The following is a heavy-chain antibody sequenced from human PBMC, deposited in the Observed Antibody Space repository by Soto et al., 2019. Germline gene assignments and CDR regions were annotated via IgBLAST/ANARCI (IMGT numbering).Heavy chain of an antibody. CDR2: ISYDGSNK. CDR1: GFTFSSYA. V-gene: IGHV3-30-3*01. CDR3: ARGRELPAHAFDY. J-gene: IGHJ4*02. Sequence: QVQLVESGGGVVQPGRSLRLSCAASGFTFSSYAMHWVRQAPGKGLEWVAVISYDGSNKYYADSVKGRFTISRDNSKNPLYLQMNSLRAEDTAVYYCARGRELPAHAFDYWGQGTLVTVSS. D-gene: IGHD1-26*01.